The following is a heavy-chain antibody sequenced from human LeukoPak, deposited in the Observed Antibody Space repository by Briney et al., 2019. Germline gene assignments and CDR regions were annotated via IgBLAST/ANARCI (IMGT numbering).Heavy chain of an antibody. J-gene: IGHJ3*02. Sequence: GGSLRLSCAASGFTFSSYAMHWVRQAPGKGLEWVAVISYDGSNKYYADSVKGRFTISRDNSKNTLYLQMNSLRAEDTAVYYCARGAISITMIVVVMDQDAFDIWGQGTMVTVSS. D-gene: IGHD3-22*01. CDR3: ARGAISITMIVVVMDQDAFDI. CDR2: ISYDGSNK. CDR1: GFTFSSYA. V-gene: IGHV3-30-3*01.